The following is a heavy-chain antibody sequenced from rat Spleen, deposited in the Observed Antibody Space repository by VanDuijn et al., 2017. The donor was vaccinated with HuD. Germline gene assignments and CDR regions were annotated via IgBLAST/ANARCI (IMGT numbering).Heavy chain of an antibody. D-gene: IGHD4-1*01. Sequence: EKQLVESGGGLAQPGRSLKVSCVASGFIFSDYDMAWVRQAPTKGLEWVASISSSSGGTYYRDSVKGRFTVSRDDAKSTLYLQMDSLRSEDTATYYCTTYGGLRNWFAYWGQGVMVTVSS. CDR3: TTYGGLRNWFAY. CDR2: ISSSSGGT. J-gene: IGHJ2*01. CDR1: GFIFSDYD. V-gene: IGHV5-20*01.